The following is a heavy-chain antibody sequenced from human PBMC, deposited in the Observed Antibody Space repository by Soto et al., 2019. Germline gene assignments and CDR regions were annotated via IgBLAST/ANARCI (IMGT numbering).Heavy chain of an antibody. CDR3: ARAPGRMMNALRYYYGLDV. J-gene: IGHJ6*02. CDR2: IYHRGGT. D-gene: IGHD2-8*01. CDR1: GGSISSGGYY. V-gene: IGHV4-31*02. Sequence: QVQLQESGPGLVKPSETLSFTCNVSGGSISSGGYYWSWIRQLPGKGLEWIGYIYHRGGTYYNPALNRRITISVDTSKNQFSLKMTSVTAADTAVYFCARAPGRMMNALRYYYGLDVWGLGTTVTVSS.